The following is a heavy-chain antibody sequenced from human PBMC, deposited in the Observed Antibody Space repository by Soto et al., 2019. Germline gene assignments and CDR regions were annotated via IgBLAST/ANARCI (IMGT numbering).Heavy chain of an antibody. J-gene: IGHJ6*02. CDR2: FIPIFGAA. D-gene: IGHD3-10*01. CDR1: GGTFSSYA. V-gene: IGHV1-69*12. Sequence: QVQLVQSGAEVKKPGSSVKVSCKASGGTFSSYAISWVRQAPGQGLEWMGGFIPIFGAADYAQNFQGRVTIAADESTSTASMELSSLGSEETAVYYCASPRDNYYYNGMDVWGQGTTVTVSS. CDR3: ASPRDNYYYNGMDV.